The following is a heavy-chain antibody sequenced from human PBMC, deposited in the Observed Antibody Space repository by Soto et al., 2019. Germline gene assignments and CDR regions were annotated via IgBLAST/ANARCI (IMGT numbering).Heavy chain of an antibody. D-gene: IGHD2-15*01. CDR2: IWYDGSNP. V-gene: IGHV3-33*01. J-gene: IGHJ4*02. CDR1: RFTFSSYG. CDR3: ARGVRDCCSGGGCYQERVDC. Sequence: QVQLVESGGGVVQPGRSLRLSCAASRFTFSSYGMHWVRQAPAKGLEWEGVIWYDGSNPYCADSVKGRFTNSRDNSENTLYPRMTGRRAEDTAVYYGARGVRDCCSGGGCYQERVDCGGQGTLVPVSS.